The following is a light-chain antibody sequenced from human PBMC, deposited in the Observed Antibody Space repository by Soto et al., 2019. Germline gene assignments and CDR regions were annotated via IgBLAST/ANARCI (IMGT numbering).Light chain of an antibody. J-gene: IGLJ1*01. CDR2: SNS. CDR1: SSNIATKS. V-gene: IGLV1-44*01. CDR3: AAWDDSLNARYV. Sequence: QSVLTQPPSASGTPGQRVTISCSGSSSNIATKSVNWYQQLPGTAPKLLIYSNSQRSSGVPDRFSGSKSGTSASQAIRGLQSEDEADYYCAAWDDSLNARYVFGTGTKLTVL.